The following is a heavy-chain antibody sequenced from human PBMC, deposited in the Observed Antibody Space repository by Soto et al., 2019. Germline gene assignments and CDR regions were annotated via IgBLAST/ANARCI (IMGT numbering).Heavy chain of an antibody. Sequence: TSETLSLTCTVYGGSFIGYYWSWIRQPPGKGLEWIGEINHSGSTNYNPSLKSRVTISVDRSKNQFSLKLSSVTAADTAVYYCARGPPLGFWGQGTLVTVSS. V-gene: IGHV4-34*01. CDR2: INHSGST. J-gene: IGHJ4*02. CDR3: ARGPPLGF. CDR1: GGSFIGYY.